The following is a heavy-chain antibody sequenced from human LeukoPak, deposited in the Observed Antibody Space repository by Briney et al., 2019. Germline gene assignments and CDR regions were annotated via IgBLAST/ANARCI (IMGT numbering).Heavy chain of an antibody. D-gene: IGHD1-1*01. Sequence: GASVKVSCKASGYTFTSYDISWVRQAPGQGLEWMGWISAYNGNTNYAQKLQGRVTMTTDTSTSTAYMELRSLRSDDTAVYYCARDRSTLLYYYYMDVWGKGTTVTVSS. CDR1: GYTFTSYD. CDR2: ISAYNGNT. CDR3: ARDRSTLLYYYYMDV. J-gene: IGHJ6*03. V-gene: IGHV1-18*01.